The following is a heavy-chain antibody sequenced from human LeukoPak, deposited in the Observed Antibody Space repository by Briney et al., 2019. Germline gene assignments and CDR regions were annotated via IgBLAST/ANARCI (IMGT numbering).Heavy chain of an antibody. J-gene: IGHJ6*02. Sequence: GGSLRLSCAASGFIFSSYAIHWVRQAPGKGLEWVAVISYDGNNIYYADSVKGRFTISRDNSKNTLYLQMNSLIAEDTAMYYCARDRDVPAIGMDVWGQGTTVTVSS. CDR2: ISYDGNNI. CDR1: GFIFSSYA. CDR3: ARDRDVPAIGMDV. V-gene: IGHV3-30*04.